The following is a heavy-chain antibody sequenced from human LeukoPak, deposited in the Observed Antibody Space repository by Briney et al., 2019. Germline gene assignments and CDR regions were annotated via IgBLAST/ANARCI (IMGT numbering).Heavy chain of an antibody. Sequence: ASVTVSCKASGYTFTDHYIHWVRQAPGQGPEWMGWINLNTGDTGCAQKFQDRVTLTRDTSITTAYMEVGSLTSDDTAVYYCVRNPSMWAFDFWGQGTLVAVSS. CDR3: VRNPSMWAFDF. D-gene: IGHD2/OR15-2a*01. CDR2: INLNTGDT. J-gene: IGHJ4*02. CDR1: GYTFTDHY. V-gene: IGHV1-2*02.